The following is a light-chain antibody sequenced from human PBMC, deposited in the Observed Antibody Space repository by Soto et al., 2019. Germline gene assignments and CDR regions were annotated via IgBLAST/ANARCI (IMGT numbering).Light chain of an antibody. CDR1: SSDVGGYNF. V-gene: IGLV2-14*01. CDR3: SSYTNSSTLVL. J-gene: IGLJ2*01. Sequence: QSALTQPASVSGSPGQSITISCTGTSSDVGGYNFVSWYQHHPGKAPKLIIYEVSNRPSGVSNRFSASKSGNTASLTIFGLQAEDEADYDCSSYTNSSTLVLFGGGTKLTVL. CDR2: EVS.